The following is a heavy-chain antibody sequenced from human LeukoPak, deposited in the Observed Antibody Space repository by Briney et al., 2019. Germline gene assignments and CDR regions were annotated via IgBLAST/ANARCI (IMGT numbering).Heavy chain of an antibody. CDR1: GYTFTSYG. CDR2: ISAYNGNT. V-gene: IGHV1-18*01. J-gene: IGHJ6*03. D-gene: IGHD2-21*01. Sequence: EASVKVSCKASGYTFTSYGISWVRQAPGQGLEWMGWISAYNGNTNYAQKFQGRVTITADKSTSTAYMELSSLRSEDTAVYYCARMVSSAYCGGDCYGYYMDVWGKGTTVTVSS. CDR3: ARMVSSAYCGGDCYGYYMDV.